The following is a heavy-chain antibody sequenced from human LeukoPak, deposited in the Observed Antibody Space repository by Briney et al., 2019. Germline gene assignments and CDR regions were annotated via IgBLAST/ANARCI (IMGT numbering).Heavy chain of an antibody. D-gene: IGHD3-22*01. CDR1: GFTFSSYS. CDR2: ISSSSSYI. J-gene: IGHJ4*02. CDR3: ARESDSGDSSGYYYPTLDY. Sequence: GGSMRLSCAASGFTFSSYSMNWVRQAPGKGLEWVSSISSSSSYIYYADSVKGRFTISRDNAKNSLYLQMNSLRAEDTAVYYCARESDSGDSSGYYYPTLDYWGQGTLVTVSP. V-gene: IGHV3-21*01.